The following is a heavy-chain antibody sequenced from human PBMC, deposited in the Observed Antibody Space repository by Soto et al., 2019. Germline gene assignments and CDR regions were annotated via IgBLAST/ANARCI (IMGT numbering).Heavy chain of an antibody. J-gene: IGHJ4*02. D-gene: IGHD3-10*01. CDR3: AAGFPPDY. CDR1: GFTFSAFW. Sequence: EVQVVESGGGLVKPGGSLKLSCAASGFTFSAFWMNWVRQAPGKGLEWVANINGDGSEKYYVDSVKGRFTISRDSAKNTLYLEMNSLRAEDTALYYCAAGFPPDYWGQGTLVTVSS. V-gene: IGHV3-7*01. CDR2: INGDGSEK.